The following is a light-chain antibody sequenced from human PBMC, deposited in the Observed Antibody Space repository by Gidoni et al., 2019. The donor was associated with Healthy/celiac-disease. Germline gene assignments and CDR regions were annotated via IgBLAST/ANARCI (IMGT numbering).Light chain of an antibody. Sequence: DIQMIQSPSSLSASVGDRVTITCRASQNISSYLNWYQQKPGKAPKLLIYAASSLHSGVPSRFSGGGSGTDFTLTISSLQPEDFATYYCQQSYSTPWTFGQGTKVEIK. V-gene: IGKV1-39*01. CDR1: QNISSY. J-gene: IGKJ1*01. CDR2: AAS. CDR3: QQSYSTPWT.